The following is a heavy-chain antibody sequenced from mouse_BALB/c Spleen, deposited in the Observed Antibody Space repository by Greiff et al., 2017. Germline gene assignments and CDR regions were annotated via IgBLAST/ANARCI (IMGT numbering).Heavy chain of an antibody. CDR2: ISYSVST. J-gene: IGHJ1*01. CDR3: ARDGSSYFDV. V-gene: IGHV3-2*02. D-gene: IGHD1-1*01. Sequence: EVKLMESGPGLVKPSQSLSLTCTVTGYSITSVYAWNWIRQFPGNKLAWMGYISYSVSTNYNPSLKSRISITRDTSKNQFFLQLNSVTTEDTATYYCARDGSSYFDVWGAGTTVTVSS. CDR1: GYSITSVYA.